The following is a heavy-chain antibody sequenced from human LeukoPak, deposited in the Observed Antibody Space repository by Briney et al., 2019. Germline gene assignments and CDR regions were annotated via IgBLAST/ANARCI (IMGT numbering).Heavy chain of an antibody. CDR2: INWDATRI. CDR1: GFTFDAHA. Sequence: GRSLRLSCAASGFTFDAHAMYWVRQAPGKGLEWVSGINWDATRIGYADAVKGRFTISRDSAKKSLYLQMNSLRAEDTALYYCARASYYYDTTGLGAFDIWGQGTLVTVSS. D-gene: IGHD3-22*01. V-gene: IGHV3-9*01. CDR3: ARASYYYDTTGLGAFDI. J-gene: IGHJ3*02.